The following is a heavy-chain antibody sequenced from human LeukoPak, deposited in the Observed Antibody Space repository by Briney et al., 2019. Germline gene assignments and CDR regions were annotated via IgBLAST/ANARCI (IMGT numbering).Heavy chain of an antibody. CDR1: GFTFSSYA. J-gene: IGHJ4*02. V-gene: IGHV3-64*01. CDR3: ARSPYGVSDY. Sequence: GGSLRLSCAASGFTFSSYAMHWVRQAPGKGLEYVSAISSNGGSTYYANSVKGRFTISRDNSKNTLYLQMGSLRAEDMAVYYCARSPYGVSDYWGQGTLVTVSS. D-gene: IGHD4-17*01. CDR2: ISSNGGST.